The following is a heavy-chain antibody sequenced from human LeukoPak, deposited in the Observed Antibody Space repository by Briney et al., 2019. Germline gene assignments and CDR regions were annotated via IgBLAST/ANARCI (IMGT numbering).Heavy chain of an antibody. J-gene: IGHJ4*02. CDR3: AKDKGDFWSGHHY. Sequence: GGSLRLSCAASGFTFSSYAMSWVRQAQGKGLEWVSSITGSGGSTYYADSVKGRFTISRDNSKNTLYLQMSSLRAEDTAVYYCAKDKGDFWSGHHYWGQGTLVTVSS. CDR1: GFTFSSYA. CDR2: ITGSGGST. D-gene: IGHD3-3*01. V-gene: IGHV3-23*01.